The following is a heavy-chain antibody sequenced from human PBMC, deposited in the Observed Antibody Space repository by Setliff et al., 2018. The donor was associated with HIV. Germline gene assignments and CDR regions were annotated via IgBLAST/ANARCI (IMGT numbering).Heavy chain of an antibody. CDR2: IYYSGST. CDR1: GVSISDYY. V-gene: IGHV4-59*08. Sequence: SETLSLTCTVSGVSISDYYWSWIRQPPGKGLEYIGYIYYSGSTNYNPSLRSRVTISVDTSKNLFSLKLSSVTAADTAVYYCARGYGAAGGGYWGQGTLVTVSS. D-gene: IGHD6-25*01. CDR3: ARGYGAAGGGY. J-gene: IGHJ4*02.